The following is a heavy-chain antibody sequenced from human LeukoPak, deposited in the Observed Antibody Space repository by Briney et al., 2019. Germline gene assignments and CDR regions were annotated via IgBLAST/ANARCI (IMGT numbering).Heavy chain of an antibody. CDR3: ARVLYGSGSYYSYYYYYMDV. D-gene: IGHD3-10*01. Sequence: GGSLRLSCAASGFTFSSYEMNWVRQAPGKGLEWVSYISSSGSTIYHADSVKGRFTISRDNSKNTLYLQMNSLRAEDTAVYYCARVLYGSGSYYSYYYYYMDVWGKGTTVTISS. CDR1: GFTFSSYE. CDR2: ISSSGSTI. J-gene: IGHJ6*03. V-gene: IGHV3-48*03.